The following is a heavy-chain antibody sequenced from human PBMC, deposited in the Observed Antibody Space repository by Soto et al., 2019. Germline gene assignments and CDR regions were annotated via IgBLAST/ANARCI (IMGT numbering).Heavy chain of an antibody. CDR3: ARDRQRILTGYYTAFDY. CDR2: ISAYNGNT. D-gene: IGHD3-9*01. Sequence: QVQLVQSGAEVKKPGASVKVSCKASGYTFTSYGISWVRQAPGQGLERMGWISAYNGNTNYAQKLQGRVTMTTDTTTSTAYMELRSLRSDDTAVYYWARDRQRILTGYYTAFDYWGQGTLVTVSS. V-gene: IGHV1-18*01. J-gene: IGHJ4*02. CDR1: GYTFTSYG.